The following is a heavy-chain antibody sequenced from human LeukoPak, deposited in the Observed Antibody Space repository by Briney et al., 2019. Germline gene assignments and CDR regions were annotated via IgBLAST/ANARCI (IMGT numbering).Heavy chain of an antibody. V-gene: IGHV3-21*01. CDR3: ARDLVKWELLADY. D-gene: IGHD1-26*01. J-gene: IGHJ4*02. CDR1: GFTFSSYG. CDR2: ISSSSSYI. Sequence: GGSLRLSCAASGFTFSSYGMYWVRQAPGKGLEWVSSISSSSSYIYYADSVKGRFTISRDNAKNSLYLQMNSLRAEDTAVYYCARDLVKWELLADYWGQGTLVTVSS.